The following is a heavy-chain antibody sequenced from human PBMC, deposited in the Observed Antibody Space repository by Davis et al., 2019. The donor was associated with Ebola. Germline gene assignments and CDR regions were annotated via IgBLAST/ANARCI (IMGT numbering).Heavy chain of an antibody. V-gene: IGHV4-34*01. D-gene: IGHD2-21*02. CDR1: GGSFSGYY. CDR2: INHSGST. Sequence: MPSETLSLTCAVYGGSFSGYYWSWIRQPPGKGLEWIGEINHSGSTNYNPSLKSRVTISVGTSKNQFSLKLSSVTAADTAVYYCARGRVVTAIFDYWGQGTLVTVSS. CDR3: ARGRVVTAIFDY. J-gene: IGHJ4*02.